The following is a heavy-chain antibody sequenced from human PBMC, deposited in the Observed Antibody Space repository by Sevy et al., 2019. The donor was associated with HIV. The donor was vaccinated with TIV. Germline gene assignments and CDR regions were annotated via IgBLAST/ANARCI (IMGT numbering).Heavy chain of an antibody. CDR1: GLTFSDYY. V-gene: IGHV3-11*01. CDR3: ARDNYCISGDGCYGYGLDV. J-gene: IGHJ6*02. Sequence: GGSLRLSCSASGLTFSDYYMIWIRQAPGKGLECISYISNSGNTVYYADSVKGRFTVSRDNAKKSLYLQLNSLRDEDTAVYYCARDNYCISGDGCYGYGLDVWGQGTTVTV. D-gene: IGHD2-2*01. CDR2: ISNSGNTV.